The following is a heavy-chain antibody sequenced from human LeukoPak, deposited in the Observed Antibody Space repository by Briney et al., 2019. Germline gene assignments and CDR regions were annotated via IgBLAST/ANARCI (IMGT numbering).Heavy chain of an antibody. CDR3: ARVTGLLWFGELLPTPYYYYGMDV. Sequence: SETLSLTCAVYGGSFSGYYWSWIRQPPGKGLEWIGEINHSGSTNYSPSLKSRVTISVDTSKNQFSLKLSSVTAADTAVYYCARVTGLLWFGELLPTPYYYYGMDVWGQGTTVTVSS. V-gene: IGHV4-34*01. D-gene: IGHD3-10*01. CDR1: GGSFSGYY. CDR2: INHSGST. J-gene: IGHJ6*02.